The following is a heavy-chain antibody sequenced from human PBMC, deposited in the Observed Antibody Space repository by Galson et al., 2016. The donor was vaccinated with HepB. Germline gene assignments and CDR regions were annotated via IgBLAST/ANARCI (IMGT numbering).Heavy chain of an antibody. D-gene: IGHD3-9*01. J-gene: IGHJ5*02. V-gene: IGHV3-15*01. CDR1: GFTFSDAW. Sequence: SLRLSCAASGFTFSDAWMNWVRQAPGKGLEWVGRIKRKTDGGTTDYAAPAEGRFTISRDDSKNTLYLQMNNLKNEDTAVYYCTTYYGNILTAYRWFDPWGQGTLVTVSS. CDR2: IKRKTDGGTT. CDR3: TTYYGNILTAYRWFDP.